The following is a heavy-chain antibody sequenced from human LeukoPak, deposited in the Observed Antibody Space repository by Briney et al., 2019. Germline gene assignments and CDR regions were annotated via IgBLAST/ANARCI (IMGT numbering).Heavy chain of an antibody. D-gene: IGHD2-15*01. CDR2: INYSGST. CDR3: ARHLGGAAAINY. V-gene: IGHV4-59*08. J-gene: IGHJ4*02. Sequence: PSQTLSLTCTVSGGSISSYYWSWIRQPPGKGLEWIGYINYSGSTNYNPSLKSRVTISVDTSKNQFSLKLSSVTAADTAVYYCARHLGGAAAINYWGQGTLVTVSS. CDR1: GGSISSYY.